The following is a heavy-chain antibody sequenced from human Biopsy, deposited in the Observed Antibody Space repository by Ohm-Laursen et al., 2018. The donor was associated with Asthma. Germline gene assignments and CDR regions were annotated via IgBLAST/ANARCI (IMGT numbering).Heavy chain of an antibody. D-gene: IGHD1-20*01. V-gene: IGHV4-59*08. Sequence: SETLSLTCTFSGGSINSDYWSWIRQSPGKGLEWIGFVFYSGTTHYSRSLERRLYISIDTARNEFSMRLRSLTAADTAVYYCARITSANYYYGMDVWGQGTTVTVSS. CDR3: ARITSANYYYGMDV. J-gene: IGHJ6*02. CDR2: VFYSGTT. CDR1: GGSINSDY.